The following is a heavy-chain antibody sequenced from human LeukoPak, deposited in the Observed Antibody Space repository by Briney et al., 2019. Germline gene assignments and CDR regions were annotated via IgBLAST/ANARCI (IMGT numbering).Heavy chain of an antibody. V-gene: IGHV3-48*01. CDR1: GFTFSSYW. J-gene: IGHJ4*02. CDR2: ISSSSSTI. D-gene: IGHD1-26*01. CDR3: ARDLLDGGYSADY. Sequence: GGSLRLSCAASGFTFSSYWMSWVRQAPGKGLEWVSYISSSSSTIYYADSVKGRFTISRDNAKNSLYLQMNSLRAEDTAVYYCARDLLDGGYSADYWGQGTLVTVSS.